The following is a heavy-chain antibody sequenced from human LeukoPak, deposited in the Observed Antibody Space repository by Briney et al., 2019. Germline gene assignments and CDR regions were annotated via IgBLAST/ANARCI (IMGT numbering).Heavy chain of an antibody. CDR3: AKRGVDFVVVVAATSFDY. CDR1: GFTFSSYA. CDR2: ISGSGAST. J-gene: IGHJ4*02. V-gene: IGHV3-23*01. D-gene: IGHD2-15*01. Sequence: GASLRLSCAASGFTFSSYAMSWVRQAPGKGLEWVSAISGSGASTYYADSVKGRFTISRDNSKNTLYLQMSSLRAEDTAVFYCAKRGVDFVVVVAATSFDYWGQGTLVTVSS.